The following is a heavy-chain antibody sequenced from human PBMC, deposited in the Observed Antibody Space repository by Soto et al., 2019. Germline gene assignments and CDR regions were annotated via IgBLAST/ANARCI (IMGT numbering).Heavy chain of an antibody. Sequence: SETLSLTCAVYGGPFSGYYWSWIRQPPGKGLEWIGEINHSGSTNYNPSLKSRVTISVDTSKNQFSLKLSSVTAADTAVYYCARGGRYCSSTSCYVYFDYWGQGTLVTVSS. CDR2: INHSGST. V-gene: IGHV4-34*01. CDR1: GGPFSGYY. J-gene: IGHJ4*02. D-gene: IGHD2-2*01. CDR3: ARGGRYCSSTSCYVYFDY.